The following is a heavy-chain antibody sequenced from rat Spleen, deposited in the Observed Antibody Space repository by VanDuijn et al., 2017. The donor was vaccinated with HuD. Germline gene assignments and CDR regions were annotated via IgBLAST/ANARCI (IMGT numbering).Heavy chain of an antibody. D-gene: IGHD1-7*01. CDR1: GFTLSDYD. CDR3: AVAGYGY. V-gene: IGHV5-29*01. Sequence: EVQLVESGGGLVQPGRSLNLSCAASGFTLSDYDMAWVRQAPTKGLEWVATISNDGVKTYYPDSVKGRFTISRDNAESIVYLQMNSLKSEDTATYYCAVAGYGYWGQGVMVTVSS. CDR2: ISNDGVKT. J-gene: IGHJ2*01.